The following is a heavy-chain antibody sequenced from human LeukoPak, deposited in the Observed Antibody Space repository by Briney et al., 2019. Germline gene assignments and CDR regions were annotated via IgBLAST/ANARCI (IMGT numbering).Heavy chain of an antibody. CDR3: ARGEWTLEDGSNDY. CDR1: GFTFSSYG. J-gene: IGHJ4*02. D-gene: IGHD3-3*01. Sequence: GGSLRLSCAASGFTFSSYGMHWVRQAPGQGLEWMGWINPNSGGTNYAQKFQGRVTMTRDTSISTAYMELSRLRSDDTAVYYCARGEWTLEDGSNDYWGQGTLVTVSS. CDR2: INPNSGGT. V-gene: IGHV1-2*02.